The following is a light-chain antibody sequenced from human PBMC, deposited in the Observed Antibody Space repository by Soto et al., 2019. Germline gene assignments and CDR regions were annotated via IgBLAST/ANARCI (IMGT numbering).Light chain of an antibody. V-gene: IGKV1-5*01. CDR1: QSISSW. J-gene: IGKJ4*01. CDR2: EAS. Sequence: DIQMTQSPSTLSASVGDRVTITCRASQSISSWLAWYQKKPGKAPKLLIYEASSLESGVPSRFSGSGSGTEFTLTTSSLQHDNFATYYCQQYNSYPLTFGGGTKVEIK. CDR3: QQYNSYPLT.